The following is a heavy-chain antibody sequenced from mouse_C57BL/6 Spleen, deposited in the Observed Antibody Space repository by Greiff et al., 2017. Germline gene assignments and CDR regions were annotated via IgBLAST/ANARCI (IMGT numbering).Heavy chain of an antibody. V-gene: IGHV7-3*01. CDR1: GFTFTDYY. D-gene: IGHD1-1*01. CDR3: ERSSYGSRGDWYFDV. J-gene: IGHJ1*03. CDR2: IRNKANGYTT. Sequence: EVKLMESGGGLVQPGGSLSLSCAASGFTFTDYYMSWVRQPPGKALEWLGFIRNKANGYTTEYSASVKGRFTISRDNSQSILYLQMKALRAEDSATYYCERSSYGSRGDWYFDVWGTGTTVTVSS.